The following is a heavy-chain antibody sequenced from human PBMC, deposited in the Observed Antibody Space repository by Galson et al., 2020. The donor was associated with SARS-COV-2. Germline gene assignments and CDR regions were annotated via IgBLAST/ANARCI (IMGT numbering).Heavy chain of an antibody. CDR1: GFTFTTQW. V-gene: IGHV3-74*03. D-gene: IGHD2-2*01. CDR2: ISPDGSVT. J-gene: IGHJ4*02. CDR3: VTALVSGTNY. Sequence: GGSLRLSCAASGFTFTTQWMHWVRQSPGKGPEVLSRISPDGSVTEYMDSVKGRFTISRDNAKNTVYLQMNSLTAEDTAVYYCVTALVSGTNYWGQGTLVTVSS.